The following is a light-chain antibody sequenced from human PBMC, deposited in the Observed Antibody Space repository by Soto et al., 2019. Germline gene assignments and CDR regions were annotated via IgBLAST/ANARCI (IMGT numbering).Light chain of an antibody. CDR2: KAS. V-gene: IGKV1-5*03. CDR1: QSISSW. J-gene: IGKJ1*01. Sequence: DIQMTQPPSTLSASVGYRVTITCRPSQSISSWLAWYQQKPGKAPKLLIYKASSLESGVPSRFSGSGSGTEFNLTISSLQPDDFATYYCQQYNSYQETFGQGTKVDIK. CDR3: QQYNSYQET.